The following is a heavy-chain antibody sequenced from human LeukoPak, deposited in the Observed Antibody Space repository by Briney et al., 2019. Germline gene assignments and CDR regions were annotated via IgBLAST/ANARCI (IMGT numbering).Heavy chain of an antibody. CDR3: ARSSGSGSYNY. V-gene: IGHV3-48*01. CDR1: GFTVSSNY. D-gene: IGHD3-10*01. CDR2: ISSSSSTI. Sequence: PGGSLRLSCAASGFTVSSNYMSWVRQAPGKGLEWVSYISSSSSTIYYADSVKGRFTISRDNAKNSLYLQMNSLRAEDTAVYYCARSSGSGSYNYWGQGTLVTVSS. J-gene: IGHJ4*02.